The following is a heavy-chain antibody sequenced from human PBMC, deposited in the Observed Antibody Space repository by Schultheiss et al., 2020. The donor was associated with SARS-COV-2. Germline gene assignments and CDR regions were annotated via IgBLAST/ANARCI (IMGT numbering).Heavy chain of an antibody. D-gene: IGHD2-2*01. CDR3: ARGGSKKWYPRLQH. Sequence: SETLSLTCTVSGASISSYYWSWIRQPPGKGLEWIGYIYYSGSTYYNPSLKSRVTISVDTSKNQFSLKLSSVTAADTAVYYCARGGSKKWYPRLQHWGQGTLVTVSS. CDR2: IYYSGST. V-gene: IGHV4-59*12. CDR1: GASISSYY. J-gene: IGHJ1*01.